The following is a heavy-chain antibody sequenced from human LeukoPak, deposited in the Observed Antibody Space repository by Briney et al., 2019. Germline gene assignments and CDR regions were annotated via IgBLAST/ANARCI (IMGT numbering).Heavy chain of an antibody. J-gene: IGHJ2*01. CDR3: ASRGNSDRSWYFIL. CDR2: ISSSSSYI. Sequence: PGGSLRLSCAASGFTFSSYSMNWVRQAPGKGLEWVSSISSSSSYIYYADSVKGRFTISRDNAKNSLYLQMNSLRAEDTAVYYCASRGNSDRSWYFILWGRGTLVTVSS. V-gene: IGHV3-21*01. CDR1: GFTFSSYS. D-gene: IGHD5-12*01.